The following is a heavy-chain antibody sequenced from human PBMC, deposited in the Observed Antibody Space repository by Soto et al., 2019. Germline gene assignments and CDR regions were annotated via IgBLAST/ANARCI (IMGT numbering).Heavy chain of an antibody. Sequence: ASVKVSCKASGYTFTSYGISWVRQAPGQGLEWMGWISAYNGNTNYAQKLQGRVTMTTDTSTSTAYMELRSLRSDDTAVYYCARKPFNPLYYSYGMDVWGQGTTVTVSS. J-gene: IGHJ6*02. V-gene: IGHV1-18*01. CDR1: GYTFTSYG. CDR3: ARKPFNPLYYSYGMDV. CDR2: ISAYNGNT.